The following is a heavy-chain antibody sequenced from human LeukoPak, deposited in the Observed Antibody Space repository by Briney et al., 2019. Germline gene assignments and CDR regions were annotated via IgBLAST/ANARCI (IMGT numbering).Heavy chain of an antibody. CDR1: GFTFGDFT. CDR3: ARVHYDFWSAYYNVGHYLDY. Sequence: GGSLRLSCTASGFTFGDFTMTWVRQAPGKGLEWVGFIRSNAYGGTTEYAASVKGRFIISRDDSNSVAYLHMNSLRTEDTAMYYCARVHYDFWSAYYNVGHYLDYWGQGTLVTVSS. CDR2: IRSNAYGGTT. V-gene: IGHV3-49*04. D-gene: IGHD3-3*01. J-gene: IGHJ4*02.